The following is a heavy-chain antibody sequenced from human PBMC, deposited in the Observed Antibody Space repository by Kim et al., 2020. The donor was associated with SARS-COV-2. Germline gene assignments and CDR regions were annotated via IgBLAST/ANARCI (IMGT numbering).Heavy chain of an antibody. CDR3: AATHPHDYYGSGSYWLGAFDI. Sequence: SVKVSCKASGFTFTSSAVQWVRQARGQRLEWIGWIVVGSGNTNYAQKFQERVTITRDMSTSTAYMELSSLRSEDTAVYYCAATHPHDYYGSGSYWLGAFDIWGQGTMVTVSS. CDR1: GFTFTSSA. D-gene: IGHD3-10*01. CDR2: IVVGSGNT. J-gene: IGHJ3*02. V-gene: IGHV1-58*01.